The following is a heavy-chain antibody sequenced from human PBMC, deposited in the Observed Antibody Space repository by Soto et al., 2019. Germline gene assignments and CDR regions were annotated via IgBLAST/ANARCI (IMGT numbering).Heavy chain of an antibody. V-gene: IGHV3-7*05. CDR3: ARDPPPRSGQQLYGNWFDP. CDR1: GFTFSSYW. Sequence: EVQLVESGGGLVQPGGSLRLSCAASGFTFSSYWMSWVRQAPGKGLEWVANIKQDGSEKYYVDSVKGRFTISRDNAKKSLYMQMNSLRAEDTAVYYCARDPPPRSGQQLYGNWFDPWGQGTLVTVSS. D-gene: IGHD4-17*01. J-gene: IGHJ5*02. CDR2: IKQDGSEK.